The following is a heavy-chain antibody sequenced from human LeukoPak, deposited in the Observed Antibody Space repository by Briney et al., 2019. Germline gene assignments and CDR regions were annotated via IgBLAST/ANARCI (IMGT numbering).Heavy chain of an antibody. CDR1: GYTFTSYD. D-gene: IGHD3-10*01. V-gene: IGHV1-8*01. J-gene: IGHJ4*02. CDR2: MNPNSGNT. Sequence: ASVKVSCKASGYTFTSYDINWVRQATGQGLEWMGWMNPNSGNTGYAQKFQGRVTMTRNTSISTAYMELSSLRSEDTAVYYCARGPQHLWFGDRKKGYFDYWGQGTLVTVSS. CDR3: ARGPQHLWFGDRKKGYFDY.